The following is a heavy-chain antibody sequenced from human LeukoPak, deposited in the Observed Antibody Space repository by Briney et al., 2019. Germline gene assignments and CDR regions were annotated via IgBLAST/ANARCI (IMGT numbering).Heavy chain of an antibody. Sequence: ASVTVPCTASGYFFTDYYMHWVRQAPGQGLEWMGWINPSSGDANYAQKFQGRVTMTSDTSISTAYLELNRLRADDTAIYFCARDVHDYGGNSGFDYWGQGSLVSVSS. CDR2: INPSSGDA. V-gene: IGHV1-2*02. CDR3: ARDVHDYGGNSGFDY. CDR1: GYFFTDYY. D-gene: IGHD4-23*01. J-gene: IGHJ4*01.